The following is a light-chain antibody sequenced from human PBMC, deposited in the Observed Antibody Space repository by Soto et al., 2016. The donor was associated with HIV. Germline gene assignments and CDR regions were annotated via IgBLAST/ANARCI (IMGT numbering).Light chain of an antibody. Sequence: SSELTQDPAVSVALGQTVKITCQGDSLRKYFATWYQQKPGQAPILVIYGKNKRPSGIPDRFSGSSSGNTGSLTISEAQAEDEADYYCNSRDNDRVLFGGGTKLTVL. J-gene: IGLJ2*01. CDR3: NSRDNDRVL. CDR1: SLRKYF. CDR2: GKN. V-gene: IGLV3-19*01.